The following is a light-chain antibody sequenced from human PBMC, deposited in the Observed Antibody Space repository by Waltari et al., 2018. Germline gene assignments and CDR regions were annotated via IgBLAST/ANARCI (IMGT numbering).Light chain of an antibody. CDR3: QQYNRWPPIT. CDR2: EAS. V-gene: IGKV3-15*01. CDR1: QSVFSN. Sequence: EIVMTQSPATLSVSPGERATLSCRASQSVFSNVAWYQQKPGQAPRLLMYEASIRATGISAKFRGSGSVTEFTLTISSVQSEDFAVYYCQQYNRWPPITFGQGTRLEIK. J-gene: IGKJ5*01.